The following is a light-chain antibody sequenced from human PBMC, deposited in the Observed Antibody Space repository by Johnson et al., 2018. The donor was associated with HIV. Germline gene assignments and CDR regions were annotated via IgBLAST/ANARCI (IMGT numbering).Light chain of an antibody. CDR1: DSNIGNNY. CDR3: GTWDSSLGAYV. J-gene: IGLJ1*01. V-gene: IGLV1-51*01. Sequence: QSVLTQPPSVSAAPGQKVTISCFGSDSNIGNNYVSWYQQLPGTAPKLLIYDNDKRPSGIPDRFSGSKSGTSATLGITGLQTGDEADYYCGTWDSSLGAYVSGTGTEVTDL. CDR2: DND.